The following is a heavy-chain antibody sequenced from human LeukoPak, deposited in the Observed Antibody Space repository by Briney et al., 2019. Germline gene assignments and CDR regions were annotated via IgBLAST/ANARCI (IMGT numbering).Heavy chain of an antibody. J-gene: IGHJ4*02. CDR1: GFTFSSYS. CDR3: AGGIVTTTTGFDF. V-gene: IGHV3-7*04. Sequence: SGGSLRLSCAASGFTFSSYSMNWVRQAPGKGLEWVANINQDGYEKYFVDSVKGRFTISRDNAKNSLHLQMNSLRVEDTAVYFCAGGIVTTTTGFDFWGQGTLVTVSS. D-gene: IGHD5-12*01. CDR2: INQDGYEK.